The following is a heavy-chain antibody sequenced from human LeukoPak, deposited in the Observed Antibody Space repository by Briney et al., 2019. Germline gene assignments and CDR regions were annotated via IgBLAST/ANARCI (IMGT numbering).Heavy chain of an antibody. CDR1: GGSFSGYY. CDR3: VRPDDNSFDF. V-gene: IGHV4-34*01. J-gene: IGHJ3*01. Sequence: SETLSLTCGVYGGSFSGYYWSWIRQPPGRGLEWIGNIYETGSTNYNPSLKSRVTISVDTSKNQFSLKLSSVTAADTAVYYCVRPDDNSFDFWGQGTMVTVSS. D-gene: IGHD3-9*01. CDR2: IYETGST.